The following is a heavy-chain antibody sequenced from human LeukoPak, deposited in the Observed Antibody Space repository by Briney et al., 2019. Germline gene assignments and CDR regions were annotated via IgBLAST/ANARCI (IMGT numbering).Heavy chain of an antibody. Sequence: PGRSLRLSCAASGFTFSSYGMHWVRQAPGKGLEWVSSISSSSSYIYYADSVKGRFTISRDNAKNSLYLQMNSLRAEDTAVYYCARDGITGTGAFDIWGQGTMVTVSS. CDR2: ISSSSSYI. CDR3: ARDGITGTGAFDI. D-gene: IGHD1/OR15-1a*01. V-gene: IGHV3-21*01. CDR1: GFTFSSYG. J-gene: IGHJ3*02.